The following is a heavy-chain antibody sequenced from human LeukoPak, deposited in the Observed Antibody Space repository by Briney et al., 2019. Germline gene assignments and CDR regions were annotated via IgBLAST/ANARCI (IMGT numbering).Heavy chain of an antibody. CDR1: GGSISSSSYY. CDR3: AIGGRCYYYYYMDV. D-gene: IGHD2-15*01. CDR2: IYTSGST. V-gene: IGHV4-61*02. Sequence: PSETLSLTCTVSGGSISSSSYYWSWIRQPAGKGLEWIGRIYTSGSTNYNPSLKSRVTMSVDTSKNQFSLKLSSVTAADTAVYCGAIGGRCYYYYYMDVWGKGTTVTVS. J-gene: IGHJ6*03.